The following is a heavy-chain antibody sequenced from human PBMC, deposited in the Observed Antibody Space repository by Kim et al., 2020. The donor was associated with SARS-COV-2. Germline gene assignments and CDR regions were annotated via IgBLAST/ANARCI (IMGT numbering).Heavy chain of an antibody. Sequence: GGSLRLSCAASGFTFSSYAMSWVRQAPGKGLEWVSAISGSGGSTYYADSVKGRFTISRDNSKNTLYLQMNSLRAEDTAVYYCAKDGWERKAYNWFDPWGQGTLVTVSS. V-gene: IGHV3-23*01. CDR1: GFTFSSYA. CDR2: ISGSGGST. D-gene: IGHD1-26*01. J-gene: IGHJ5*02. CDR3: AKDGWERKAYNWFDP.